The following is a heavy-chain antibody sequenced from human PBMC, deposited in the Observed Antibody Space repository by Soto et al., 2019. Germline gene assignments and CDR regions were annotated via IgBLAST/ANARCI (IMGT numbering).Heavy chain of an antibody. CDR3: AAYGSGSYYNPGNRPFDY. V-gene: IGHV4-4*02. CDR2: IYHSGST. CDR1: GGSISSSNW. J-gene: IGHJ4*02. Sequence: TLSLTCAVSGGSISSSNWWSWVRQPQGKGLEWIGEIYHSGSTNYNPSLKSRVTISVDKSKNQFSLKLSSVTAADTAVYYCAAYGSGSYYNPGNRPFDYWGQGTLVTVSS. D-gene: IGHD3-10*01.